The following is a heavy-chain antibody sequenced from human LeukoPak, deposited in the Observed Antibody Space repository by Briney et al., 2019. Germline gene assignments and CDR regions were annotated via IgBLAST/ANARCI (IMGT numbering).Heavy chain of an antibody. D-gene: IGHD3-22*01. CDR2: IYSGGST. Sequence: PGGSLRLSCAASGFTVSSTYMSWVRQAPGKGLEWVSVIYSGGSTYYGDSVKGRFTISRDNSMNTLYLQMNSLRAEDTAVYYCARDLANDSSGYDYYYYYGMDVWGQGTTVTVSS. V-gene: IGHV3-53*01. CDR3: ARDLANDSSGYDYYYYYGMDV. J-gene: IGHJ6*02. CDR1: GFTVSSTY.